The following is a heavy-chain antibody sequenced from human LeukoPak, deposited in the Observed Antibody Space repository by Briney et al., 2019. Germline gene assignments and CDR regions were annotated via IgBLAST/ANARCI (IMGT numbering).Heavy chain of an antibody. CDR2: IYTGGST. D-gene: IGHD6-13*01. J-gene: IGHJ4*01. Sequence: SETLSLTCAVYGGSFSGYYWSWIRQPPGKGLEWIGRIYTGGSTNYNPSLKSRVTMSVDTSKNQFSLKLNSVTAADTAVYYCARAGSSSWYYFDYWGHGTLVTVSS. V-gene: IGHV4-59*10. CDR1: GGSFSGYY. CDR3: ARAGSSSWYYFDY.